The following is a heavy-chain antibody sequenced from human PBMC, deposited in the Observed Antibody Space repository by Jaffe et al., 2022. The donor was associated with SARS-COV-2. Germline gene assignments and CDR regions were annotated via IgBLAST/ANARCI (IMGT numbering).Heavy chain of an antibody. V-gene: IGHV4-59*01. D-gene: IGHD3-10*01. CDR2: IYYSGST. CDR3: ARDRGHYYGSGSYYNESYYYYGMDV. Sequence: QVQLQESGPGLVKPSETLSLTCTVSGGSISSYYWSWIRQPPGKGLEWIGYIYYSGSTNYNPSLKSRVTISVDTSKNQFSLKLSSVTAADTAVYYCARDRGHYYGSGSYYNESYYYYGMDVWGQGTTVTVSS. CDR1: GGSISSYY. J-gene: IGHJ6*02.